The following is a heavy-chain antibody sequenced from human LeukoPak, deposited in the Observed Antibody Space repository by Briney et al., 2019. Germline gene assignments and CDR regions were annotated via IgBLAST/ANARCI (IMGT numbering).Heavy chain of an antibody. V-gene: IGHV1-69*13. J-gene: IGHJ6*03. Sequence: GASVKVSYKASGGTFSSYAISWVRQAPGQGLEWMGGIIPIFGTANYAQKFQGRVTITADESTSTAYMELSSLRSEDTAVYYCASGYCSSTSCPGDYYYYYYYMDVWGKGTTVTVSS. CDR3: ASGYCSSTSCPGDYYYYYYYMDV. D-gene: IGHD2-2*03. CDR2: IIPIFGTA. CDR1: GGTFSSYA.